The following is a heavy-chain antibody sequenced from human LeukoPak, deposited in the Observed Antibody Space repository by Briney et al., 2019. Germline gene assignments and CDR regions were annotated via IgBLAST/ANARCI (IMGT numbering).Heavy chain of an antibody. V-gene: IGHV3-30-3*01. CDR1: GFTFSSYA. Sequence: GGSLRLSCAASGFTFSSYAMHWVRQAPGKGLEWVAVIPYDGSNKYYADSVKGRFTISRDNSKNTLYLQMNSLRAVDTAVYYCAREYSGSYVDYFDYWGQGTLVTVSS. CDR3: AREYSGSYVDYFDY. CDR2: IPYDGSNK. J-gene: IGHJ4*02. D-gene: IGHD1-26*01.